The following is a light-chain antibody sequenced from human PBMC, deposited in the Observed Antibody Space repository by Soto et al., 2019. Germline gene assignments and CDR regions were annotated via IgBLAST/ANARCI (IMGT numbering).Light chain of an antibody. Sequence: EIVLTQSPGTLSLSPGERATLSCRASQSVTNNFLAWYQQKPGQAPRLLIYGASSRATGIPDRFSGSGSGTDFTLTISRLEPEDFAVYYCQQYGGSTQTFGQGTKVEVK. V-gene: IGKV3-20*01. CDR3: QQYGGSTQT. J-gene: IGKJ1*01. CDR2: GAS. CDR1: QSVTNNF.